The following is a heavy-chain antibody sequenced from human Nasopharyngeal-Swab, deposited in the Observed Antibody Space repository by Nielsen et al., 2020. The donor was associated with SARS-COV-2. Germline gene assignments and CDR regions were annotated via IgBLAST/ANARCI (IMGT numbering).Heavy chain of an antibody. CDR1: GGTFRNYA. V-gene: IGHV1-69*13. D-gene: IGHD2-2*01. CDR3: ARTGFRGSSSHYSFDY. Sequence: SVKVSCKAPGGTFRNYAISWLRRAPGQGLEWMGGIIPVFGTVSLAQKFQERVTLTADELTSTAYMELRSLRSEDTAVYYCARTGFRGSSSHYSFDYWGQGTLVTVSS. J-gene: IGHJ4*02. CDR2: IIPVFGTV.